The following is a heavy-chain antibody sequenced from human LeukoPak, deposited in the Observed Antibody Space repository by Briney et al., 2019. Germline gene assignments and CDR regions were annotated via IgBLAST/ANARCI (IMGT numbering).Heavy chain of an antibody. D-gene: IGHD6-19*01. V-gene: IGHV4-4*07. CDR2: IYTSGST. J-gene: IGHJ4*02. CDR3: ARGPGGSIAVAGKV. Sequence: SETLSLTCTVSGGSISSYYWSWIRQPAGKGLEWIGRIYTSGSTNYNPSLKTRVNMSVDTSKNQFSLKLSSVTAADTAVYYCARGPGGSIAVAGKVWGQGTLVTVSS. CDR1: GGSISSYY.